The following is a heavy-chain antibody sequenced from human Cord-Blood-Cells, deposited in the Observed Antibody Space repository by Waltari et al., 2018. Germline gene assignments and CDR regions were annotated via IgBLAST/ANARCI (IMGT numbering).Heavy chain of an antibody. CDR2: FDCEDGET. Sequence: QVQLVQSGAEVKKPGASVKVSCKVSGYTLTELSMHWVRQAPGKGLEWMGVFDCEDGETIFAQKFQGRVTMTEDTSTDTAYMELSSLRSEDTAVYYCATVGYCTNGVCYIDDAFDIWGQGTMVTVSS. J-gene: IGHJ3*02. CDR1: GYTLTELS. CDR3: ATVGYCTNGVCYIDDAFDI. V-gene: IGHV1-24*01. D-gene: IGHD2-8*01.